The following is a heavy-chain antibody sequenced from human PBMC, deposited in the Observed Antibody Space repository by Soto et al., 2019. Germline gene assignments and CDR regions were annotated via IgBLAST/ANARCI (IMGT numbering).Heavy chain of an antibody. CDR3: ASDLVGASDSYGLDV. V-gene: IGHV3-33*01. CDR2: IWYDGSNK. D-gene: IGHD1-26*01. Sequence: GSLRLSCAASGFTFSSYAMHWVRQAPGKGLEWVAVIWYDGSNKYYADSVKGRFTISRDNSKNRLYLQMNSLRAEDTAVYYCASDLVGASDSYGLDVWGQGTPVTVSS. J-gene: IGHJ6*02. CDR1: GFTFSSYA.